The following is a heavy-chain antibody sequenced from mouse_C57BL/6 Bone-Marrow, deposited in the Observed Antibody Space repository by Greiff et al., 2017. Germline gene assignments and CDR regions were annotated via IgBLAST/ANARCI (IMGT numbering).Heavy chain of an antibody. V-gene: IGHV1-64*01. D-gene: IGHD1-1*01. CDR2: IHPNSGST. CDR1: GYTFTSYW. Sequence: QVQLQQPGAELVKPGASVKLSCKASGYTFTSYWMHWVKQRPGQGLEWIGMIHPNSGSTNYNEKFKSKATLTVDKSSSTAYMQLSSLTSEDSAVYYCAREGRFYSSSLYFDVWGTGTTVTVSS. J-gene: IGHJ1*03. CDR3: AREGRFYSSSLYFDV.